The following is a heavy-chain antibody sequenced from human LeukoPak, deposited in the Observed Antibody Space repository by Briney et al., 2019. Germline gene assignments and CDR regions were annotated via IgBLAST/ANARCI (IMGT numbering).Heavy chain of an antibody. CDR1: GYTFTGYY. CDR2: INPNSGGT. CDR3: AREARQWLVPDLRAFDI. V-gene: IGHV1-2*02. D-gene: IGHD6-19*01. J-gene: IGHJ3*02. Sequence: ASVKLSCKASGYTFTGYYMHWVRQAPGQGLEWMGWINPNSGGTNYAQKFQGRVTMTRDTSSSTAYMELSRLRSDDTAVYYCAREARQWLVPDLRAFDIWGQGTMVTVSS.